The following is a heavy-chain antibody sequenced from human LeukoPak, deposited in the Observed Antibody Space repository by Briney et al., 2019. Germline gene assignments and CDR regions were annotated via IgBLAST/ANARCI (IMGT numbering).Heavy chain of an antibody. Sequence: PSQTLSLTCTVSGGSISSGGYYWSWIRQPAGKGLEWIGRIYTSGSTNYNPSLKSRVTISVDTSKNQFSLKLSSVTAADTAVYYCARDSQFGRLYPYYMDVWGKGTTVTVSS. CDR2: IYTSGST. J-gene: IGHJ6*03. CDR1: GGSISSGGYY. D-gene: IGHD3-10*01. V-gene: IGHV4-61*02. CDR3: ARDSQFGRLYPYYMDV.